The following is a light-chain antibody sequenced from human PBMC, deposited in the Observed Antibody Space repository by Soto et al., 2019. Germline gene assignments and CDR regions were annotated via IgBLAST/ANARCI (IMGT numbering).Light chain of an antibody. V-gene: IGKV3-15*01. Sequence: EIVMTQSPNTVSVSPGDRATLSCRASQSVDSNLAWYQQKPGQAPRLLISAASTRAPGIPARFSGSGSGTNFTLSISGLQSEDFAVYYCHQRQSWPRTFGQGTKVDI. J-gene: IGKJ1*01. CDR2: AAS. CDR1: QSVDSN. CDR3: HQRQSWPRT.